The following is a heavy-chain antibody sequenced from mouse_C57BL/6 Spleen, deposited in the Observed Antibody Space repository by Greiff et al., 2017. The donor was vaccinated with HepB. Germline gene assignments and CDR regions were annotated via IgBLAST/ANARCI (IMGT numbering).Heavy chain of an antibody. D-gene: IGHD2-4*01. CDR2: INTGSGGT. V-gene: IGHV1-54*01. Sequence: QVQLKQSGAELVRPGTSVKVSCKASGYAFTNYLIEWVKQRPGQGLEWIGVINTGSGGTNYNEKFKGKATLTADKSSSTAYMQLSSLTSEDSAVYFCARSGGYYDSLGGAMDYWGQGTSVTVSS. CDR3: ARSGGYYDSLGGAMDY. J-gene: IGHJ4*01. CDR1: GYAFTNYL.